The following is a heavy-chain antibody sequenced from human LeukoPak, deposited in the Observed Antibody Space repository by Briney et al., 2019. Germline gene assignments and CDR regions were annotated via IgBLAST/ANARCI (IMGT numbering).Heavy chain of an antibody. V-gene: IGHV3-48*03. CDR3: ARLRSPTDY. D-gene: IGHD4-17*01. CDR2: GGSGSPT. J-gene: IGHJ4*02. Sequence: GGSGSPTYYADSVEGRFTISRDNAKNSLFLQMNSLRAEDTAVYYCARLRSPTDYWGQGTLVTVSS.